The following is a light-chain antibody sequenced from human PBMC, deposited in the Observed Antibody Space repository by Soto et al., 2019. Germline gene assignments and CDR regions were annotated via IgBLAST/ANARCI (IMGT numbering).Light chain of an antibody. CDR2: AAS. V-gene: IGKV3D-15*01. CDR3: QQYNNWPLLS. CDR1: QSVFGN. J-gene: IGKJ4*01. Sequence: EIVLTQSPVTLSVSPGETATLSCRASQSVFGNLAWYQQKPGQAPRLLVFAASARAAGIPARFSGGGSGTEYTLTISSLQSEDFAVYYCQQYNNWPLLSFGGGTKVEI.